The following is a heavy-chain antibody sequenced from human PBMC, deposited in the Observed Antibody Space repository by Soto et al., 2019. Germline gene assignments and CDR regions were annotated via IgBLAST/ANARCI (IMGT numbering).Heavy chain of an antibody. CDR1: VFTFSSYG. CDR2: ISYDGSNK. D-gene: IGHD3-9*01. V-gene: IGHV3-30*03. Sequence: RGSLRRSCSASVFTFSSYGMHWCRQAPCKGLEWVAVISYDGSNKYYADSVKGRFTISRDNSKNTLYLQMNSLRAEDTAVYYCARATEERYFGGDFDYWGQGTLVTVSS. CDR3: ARATEERYFGGDFDY. J-gene: IGHJ4*02.